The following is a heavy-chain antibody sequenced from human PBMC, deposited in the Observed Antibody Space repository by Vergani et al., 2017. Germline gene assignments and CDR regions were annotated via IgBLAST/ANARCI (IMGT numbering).Heavy chain of an antibody. Sequence: VQLVESGGGVVQPGRSLRLSCAASGFTFSNFGMHWVRQAPGKGLEFVAFIQFDGSNQYYADSVKGRFTLSRDFSKNTLYLQMNSLRTDDTATYYCAKHFRGWGIDYWGQGTQVIVSS. CDR2: IQFDGSNQ. CDR1: GFTFSNFG. V-gene: IGHV3-30*18. CDR3: AKHFRGWGIDY. D-gene: IGHD3-16*01. J-gene: IGHJ4*02.